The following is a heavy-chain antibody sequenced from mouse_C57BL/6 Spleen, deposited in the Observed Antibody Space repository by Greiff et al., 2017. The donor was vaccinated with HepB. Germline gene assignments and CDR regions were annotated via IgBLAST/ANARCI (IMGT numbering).Heavy chain of an antibody. V-gene: IGHV3-6*01. D-gene: IGHD1-1*01. CDR2: ISYNGSN. J-gene: IGHJ2*01. CDR3: ARDGGVLRFDC. Sequence: EVKLVESGPGLVKPSQSLSLTCSVTGYSFTSGYYWYWIRQFPGNKLEWMGYISYNGSNNYNPSLKNRISITRDTSKNQFFLKLNSVTAEDTATYYCARDGGVLRFDCWGQGTTLTVSS. CDR1: GYSFTSGYY.